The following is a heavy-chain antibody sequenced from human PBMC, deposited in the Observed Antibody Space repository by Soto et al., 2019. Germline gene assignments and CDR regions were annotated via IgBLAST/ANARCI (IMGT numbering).Heavy chain of an antibody. V-gene: IGHV4-4*02. D-gene: IGHD1-1*01. J-gene: IGHJ6*01. CDR2: MHPGGST. CDR3: ARHGHNIYGFDV. Sequence: QVQPQESGPGLVKPSDTLSLTCAVSGGSINSVNWWSWVRQSPGKGLEWIGEMHPGGSTNYNPSLPSRVTVSMDKSRNQFSLRMSSVTAADTAVYFCARHGHNIYGFDVWGRGTTVTVSS. CDR1: GGSINSVNW.